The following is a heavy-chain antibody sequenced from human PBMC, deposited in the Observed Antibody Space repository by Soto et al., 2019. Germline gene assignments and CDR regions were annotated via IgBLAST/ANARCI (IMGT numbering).Heavy chain of an antibody. V-gene: IGHV1-69*02. CDR2: IIPILGIA. J-gene: IGHJ4*02. Sequence: QVQLVQSGAEVKKPGSSVKVSCKASGGTFSSYTISWVRQAPGQGLEWMGRIIPILGIANYAQKFQGRVTITADKSTSTAYMELSSLRSEDTAVYYCARVGHYDYVWGSYRLDYWGQGTLVTVS. CDR1: GGTFSSYT. CDR3: ARVGHYDYVWGSYRLDY. D-gene: IGHD3-16*02.